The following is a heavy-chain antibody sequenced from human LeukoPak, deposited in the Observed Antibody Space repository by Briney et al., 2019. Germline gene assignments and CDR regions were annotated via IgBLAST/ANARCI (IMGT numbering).Heavy chain of an antibody. V-gene: IGHV3-15*01. CDR1: GFTFSNAW. CDR3: TTGYGSYVGYYFDY. J-gene: IGHJ4*02. Sequence: GGSLRLSCAASGFTFSNAWMSWVRQAPGKGLEWVGRIKSKTDGGTTDYAAPVKGRFTISRDDSKNTLYLQMNSLKTEDTAVYYCTTGYGSYVGYYFDYWGQGTLVTVSS. CDR2: IKSKTDGGTT. D-gene: IGHD1-26*01.